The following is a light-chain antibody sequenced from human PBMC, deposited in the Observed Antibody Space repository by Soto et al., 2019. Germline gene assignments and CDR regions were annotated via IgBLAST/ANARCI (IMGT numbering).Light chain of an antibody. CDR3: QQYGSSPPRFT. CDR2: GAS. Sequence: EIVLTQSPGTLSLSPGERATLSCRASQSVSSSYLAWYQQKPGQAPRLLIYGASSRATGIPDRFSGGGSGTDLTLTISRLEPEAFAVYYCQQYGSSPPRFTFGPATKVDI. J-gene: IGKJ3*01. CDR1: QSVSSSY. V-gene: IGKV3-20*01.